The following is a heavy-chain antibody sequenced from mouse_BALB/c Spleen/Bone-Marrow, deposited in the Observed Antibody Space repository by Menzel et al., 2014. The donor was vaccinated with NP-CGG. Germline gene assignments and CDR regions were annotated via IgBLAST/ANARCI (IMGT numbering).Heavy chain of an antibody. CDR1: GYTFTDHA. J-gene: IGHJ4*01. CDR2: ISGYYGDA. D-gene: IGHD2-14*01. CDR3: ARSGKVRNAMDY. Sequence: VMLVESGAKLVRPGVSVKISCKGSGYTFTDHAMHWVKRSHAKSLEWIGLISGYYGDAIYNQKFKGKATMTVDKSSSTAYMELARLTSEDSAIYYCARSGKVRNAMDYWGQGTSVTVSS. V-gene: IGHV1S137*01.